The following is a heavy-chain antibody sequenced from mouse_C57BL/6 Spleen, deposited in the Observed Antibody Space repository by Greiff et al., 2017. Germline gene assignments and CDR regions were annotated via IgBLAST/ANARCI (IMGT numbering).Heavy chain of an antibody. D-gene: IGHD2-5*01. Sequence: EVQVVESGGDLVKPGGSLKLSCAASGFTFSSYGMSWVRQTPDKRLEWVATISSGGSYTYYPDSVKGRFTISRDNAKNTLYLQMSSLKSEVTAMYYCARPEYSNYPFDYWGQGTTLTVSS. J-gene: IGHJ2*01. V-gene: IGHV5-6*01. CDR3: ARPEYSNYPFDY. CDR1: GFTFSSYG. CDR2: ISSGGSYT.